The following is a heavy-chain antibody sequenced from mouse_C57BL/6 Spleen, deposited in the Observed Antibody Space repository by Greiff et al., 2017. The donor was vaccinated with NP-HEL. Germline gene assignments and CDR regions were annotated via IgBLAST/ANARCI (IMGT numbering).Heavy chain of an antibody. CDR3: ARRVGDLPFDY. Sequence: QVTLKESGPGILQSSQTLSLTCSFSGFSLSTSGMGVSWIRQPSGKGLEWLAHIYWDDDKRYNPSLKSRLTISKDTSRNQVFLKITSVDTADTATYYCARRVGDLPFDYWGQGTTLTVSS. J-gene: IGHJ2*01. CDR1: GFSLSTSGMG. CDR2: IYWDDDK. D-gene: IGHD5-1*01. V-gene: IGHV8-12*01.